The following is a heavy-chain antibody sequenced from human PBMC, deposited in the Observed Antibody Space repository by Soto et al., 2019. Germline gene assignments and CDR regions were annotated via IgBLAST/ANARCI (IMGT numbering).Heavy chain of an antibody. CDR2: MSGSSSTT. V-gene: IGHV3-23*01. CDR3: AKNQERELPRVIDF. Sequence: GGSLRLSCATSGLTFSNYAMSWVRQAPGGGLEWVSSMSGSSSTTYYADSVRGRFTISRDRSKNTLYLQMSSLRAEDTALYYCAKNQERELPRVIDFWGQGTLVTSPQ. D-gene: IGHD1-7*01. CDR1: GLTFSNYA. J-gene: IGHJ4*02.